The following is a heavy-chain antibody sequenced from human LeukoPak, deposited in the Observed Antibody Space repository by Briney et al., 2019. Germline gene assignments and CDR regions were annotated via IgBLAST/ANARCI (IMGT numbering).Heavy chain of an antibody. CDR3: ARHGFYDFWSGLDP. Sequence: SETLSLTCTVSGGSISNYYWSWIRQPPGKGLEWIGYIYSSGHTNYNPSLKSQVTISVDTSKNQFYLKLSSVTAADTAVYYCARHGFYDFWSGLDPWGQGTLVTVSS. CDR1: GGSISNYY. D-gene: IGHD3-3*01. V-gene: IGHV4-59*08. CDR2: IYSSGHT. J-gene: IGHJ5*02.